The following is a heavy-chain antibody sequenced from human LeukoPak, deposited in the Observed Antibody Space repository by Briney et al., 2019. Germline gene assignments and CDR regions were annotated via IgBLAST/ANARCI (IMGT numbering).Heavy chain of an antibody. V-gene: IGHV3-33*01. Sequence: GGSLRLSCAASGFTFSSYGMHWVRQAPGKGLEWVAVIWYDGSNKYYADSVKGRFTISRDNSENTLYLQMNSLGAEDTAVYYCARDRVIYYYYAMDVWGQGTTVTVSS. CDR3: ARDRVIYYYYAMDV. CDR1: GFTFSSYG. D-gene: IGHD3-10*01. J-gene: IGHJ6*02. CDR2: IWYDGSNK.